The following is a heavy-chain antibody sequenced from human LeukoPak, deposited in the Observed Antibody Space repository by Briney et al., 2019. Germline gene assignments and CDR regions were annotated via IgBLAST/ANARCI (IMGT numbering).Heavy chain of an antibody. CDR1: GFTFDDYA. CDR2: ISWNSGSI. V-gene: IGHV3-9*01. D-gene: IGHD2-15*01. J-gene: IGHJ4*02. Sequence: PGRSLRLSCAASGFTFDDYAMHWVRQAPGKGLEWVSGISWNSGSIGYADSVKGRFTISRDNAKNSLYLQMNSLRAEDTALYYCAKDTGMGYCSGGSCYYGGVDYWGQGTLVTVSS. CDR3: AKDTGMGYCSGGSCYYGGVDY.